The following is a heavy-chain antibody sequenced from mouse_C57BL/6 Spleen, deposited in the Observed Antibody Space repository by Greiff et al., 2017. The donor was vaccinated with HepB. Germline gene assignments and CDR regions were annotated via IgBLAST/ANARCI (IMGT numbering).Heavy chain of an antibody. J-gene: IGHJ3*01. V-gene: IGHV1-26*01. CDR2: INPNNGGT. CDR1: GYTFTDYY. D-gene: IGHD1-1*01. Sequence: VQLQQSGPELVKPGASVKISCKASGYTFTDYYMNWVKQSHGKSLEWIGDINPNNGGTSYNQKFKGKATLTVDKSSSTAYMELRSLTSEDSAVYYCARDYYGSSGGFAYWGQGTLVTVSA. CDR3: ARDYYGSSGGFAY.